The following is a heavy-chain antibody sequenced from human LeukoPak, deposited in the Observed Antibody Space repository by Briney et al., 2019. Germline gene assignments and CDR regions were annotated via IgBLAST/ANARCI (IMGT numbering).Heavy chain of an antibody. CDR3: ARSYCSGGSCQPYGMDV. Sequence: SVKVSCKASGGTFSSYAISWVRQAPGQGLERMGGIIPIFGTANYAQKFQGRVTITADESTSTAYMELSSLRSEDTAVYYCARSYCSGGSCQPYGMDVWGQGTTVTVSS. CDR1: GGTFSSYA. CDR2: IIPIFGTA. J-gene: IGHJ6*02. V-gene: IGHV1-69*13. D-gene: IGHD2-15*01.